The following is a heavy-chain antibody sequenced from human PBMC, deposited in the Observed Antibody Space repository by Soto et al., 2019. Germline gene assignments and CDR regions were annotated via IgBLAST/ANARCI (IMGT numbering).Heavy chain of an antibody. CDR3: ARLGLQLTYGMDV. J-gene: IGHJ6*02. CDR1: GGSISSSDYY. CDR2: IYYSGST. D-gene: IGHD5-18*01. Sequence: PSETLSLTCTVSGGSISSSDYYWVWFRRPPGKGLEWIGNIYYSGSTYYRPSLKSRITMSVDRSKSQFSLKLTSVTAADTAVYYCARLGLQLTYGMDVWGQGTTVTVSS. V-gene: IGHV4-39*01.